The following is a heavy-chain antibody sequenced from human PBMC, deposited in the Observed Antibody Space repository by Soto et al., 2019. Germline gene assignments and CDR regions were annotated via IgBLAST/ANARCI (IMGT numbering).Heavy chain of an antibody. CDR2: INAGNGNT. D-gene: IGHD6-6*01. CDR3: ARYFQLVRTGGWFDP. J-gene: IGHJ5*02. CDR1: GYTFTSYA. Sequence: QVQLVQSGAEVKKPGASVKVSCKASGYTFTSYAMHWVRQAPGQRLEWMGWINAGNGNTKYSQKFQGRVTITRDTSASTAYMELSSLRSEDTAVYYCARYFQLVRTGGWFDPWGQGTLVTVSS. V-gene: IGHV1-3*01.